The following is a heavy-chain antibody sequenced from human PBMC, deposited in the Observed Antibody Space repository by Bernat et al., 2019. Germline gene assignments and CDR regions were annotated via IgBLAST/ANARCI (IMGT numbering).Heavy chain of an antibody. CDR2: ISVYNGNT. Sequence: QVQVVQSGDEVKKPGASVKVSCKASGYTFTSYGISWVRQAPGQGLEWMGWISVYNGNTNYAQKLKGRVIMNTDKSTSTGYMELRSLRSEDTAVYYCAGGSAGTYYYYMEVWGKGTTVTGSS. CDR3: AGGSAGTYYYYMEV. J-gene: IGHJ6*03. V-gene: IGHV1-18*01. CDR1: GYTFTSYG. D-gene: IGHD3-10*01.